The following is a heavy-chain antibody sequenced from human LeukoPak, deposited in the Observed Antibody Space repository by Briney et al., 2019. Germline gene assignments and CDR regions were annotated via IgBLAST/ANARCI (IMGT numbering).Heavy chain of an antibody. D-gene: IGHD3-16*01. J-gene: IGHJ4*02. CDR2: VSHTGTSI. V-gene: IGHV3-23*01. CDR3: AKEEERFAAWGYFDS. CDR1: GFTFSTYA. Sequence: GGSLRLSCAASGFTFSTYATTWVRQAPGKGPEWVSTVSHTGTSIFYADSEKGRFTVSRDNSRNTLFLDMNSLRAEDTALYFCAKEEERFAAWGYFDSWARDPWSPSPQ.